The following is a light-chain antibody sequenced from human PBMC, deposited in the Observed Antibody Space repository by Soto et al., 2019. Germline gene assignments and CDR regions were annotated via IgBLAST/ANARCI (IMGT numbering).Light chain of an antibody. J-gene: IGKJ5*01. CDR2: DAS. CDR3: QQYNTYST. CDR1: QNIRNW. V-gene: IGKV1-5*01. Sequence: DIQMTRSPASLWSSLGDIVTITCRASQNIRNWLAWYQQKPGKAPNPLIYDASSLKSGVPARFSGSGSGTEFTLTISSLQTDDFATYYCQQYNTYSTFGQGTRLEIK.